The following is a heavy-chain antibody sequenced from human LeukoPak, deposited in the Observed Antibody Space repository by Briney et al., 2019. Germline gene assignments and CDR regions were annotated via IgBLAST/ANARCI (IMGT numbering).Heavy chain of an antibody. CDR3: ARDRPPMNFDY. V-gene: IGHV4-39*07. CDR2: IYYRGST. Sequence: PSETLSLTCTVSGGSISSSSYYWGWIRQPPGKGLEWIGSIYYRGSTYYNPSLKSRVTISVDTSKNQFSLKLSSVTAADTAVYYCARDRPPMNFDYWGQGTLVTVSS. CDR1: GGSISSSSYY. D-gene: IGHD3-22*01. J-gene: IGHJ4*02.